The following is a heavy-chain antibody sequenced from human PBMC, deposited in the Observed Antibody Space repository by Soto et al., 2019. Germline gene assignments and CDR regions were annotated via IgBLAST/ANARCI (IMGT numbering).Heavy chain of an antibody. CDR2: ISAYNGNT. D-gene: IGHD5-12*01. CDR1: GYTFSNYG. CDR3: ARDLVPGYTGYSDY. J-gene: IGHJ4*02. V-gene: IGHV1-18*01. Sequence: ASVKVSCTTSGYTFSNYGINWVRQAPGQGLEWMGWISAYNGNTNFAQKVQGRVSLTTDTSSTTAYMELRSLTSDDTAVYYCARDLVPGYTGYSDYWGQGTLVTVSS.